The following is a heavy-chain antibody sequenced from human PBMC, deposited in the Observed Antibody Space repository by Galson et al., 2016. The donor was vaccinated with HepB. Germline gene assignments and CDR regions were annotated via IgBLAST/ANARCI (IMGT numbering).Heavy chain of an antibody. CDR1: GFIFSNFG. CDR2: MLSDADNK. D-gene: IGHD3-16*01. V-gene: IGHV3-33*01. CDR3: ARDLSLGGPVRDP. Sequence: SLRLSCAASGFIFSNFGFHWVRQAPGKGLEWVAVMLSDADNKYYAESVKGRFTISRDNSKNTLYLQMNSLRAEDTAVYYCARDLSLGGPVRDPWGQGTLVIVSS. J-gene: IGHJ5*02.